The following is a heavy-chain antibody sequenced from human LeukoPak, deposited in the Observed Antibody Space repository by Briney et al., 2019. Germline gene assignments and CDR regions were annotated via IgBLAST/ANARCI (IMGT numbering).Heavy chain of an antibody. CDR2: IYSGGST. Sequence: GGSLRLSCAASGFTVSSNYMSWVRQAPGKGLEWVSVIYSGGSTYYADSVKGRFTISRDNSKNTLYLQMNSLRAEDTAVYYCARGSSSSWDYYYYMDVWGKGTTVTISS. CDR1: GFTVSSNY. J-gene: IGHJ6*03. CDR3: ARGSSSSWDYYYYMDV. V-gene: IGHV3-66*01. D-gene: IGHD6-13*01.